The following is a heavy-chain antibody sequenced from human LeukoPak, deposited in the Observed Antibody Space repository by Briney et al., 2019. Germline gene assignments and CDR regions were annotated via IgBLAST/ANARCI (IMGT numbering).Heavy chain of an antibody. CDR2: INHSGST. Sequence: XIGEINHSGSTNYNPSLKSRVTISVDTSKNQFSLKLSSVTAADTAVYYCARLHSSSWYPFDYWGQGTLVTVSS. J-gene: IGHJ4*02. D-gene: IGHD6-13*01. V-gene: IGHV4-34*01. CDR3: ARLHSSSWYPFDY.